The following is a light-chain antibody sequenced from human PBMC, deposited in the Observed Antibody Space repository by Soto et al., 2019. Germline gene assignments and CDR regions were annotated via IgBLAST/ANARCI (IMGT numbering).Light chain of an antibody. CDR1: QSINKW. CDR2: DAS. CDR3: QQYDSYPWT. V-gene: IGKV1-5*01. J-gene: IGKJ1*01. Sequence: DIQMTQSPSTLSASVGDRVTITCRASQSINKWLAWYHQKPGKAPKLLIYDASSLNSGAPSRFSGRGPGTEFTLTISSVQPDDFAAYYCQQYDSYPWTFGQGTKVDI.